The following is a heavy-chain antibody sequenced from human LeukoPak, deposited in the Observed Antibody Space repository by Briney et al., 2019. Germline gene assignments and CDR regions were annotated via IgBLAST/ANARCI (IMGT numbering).Heavy chain of an antibody. CDR1: GYTFTGYY. CDR2: INPNSGVT. D-gene: IGHD1-14*01. V-gene: IGHV1-2*02. J-gene: IGHJ4*02. CDR3: ARGLPYVSPEKSPADY. Sequence: GASVKVSCKASGYTFTGYYMHWVRQAPGQGLEWMGWINPNSGVTNYAQKFQGRVTMTRDTSISTAYMELSRLRSDDTAVYYCARGLPYVSPEKSPADYWGQGTLVTVS.